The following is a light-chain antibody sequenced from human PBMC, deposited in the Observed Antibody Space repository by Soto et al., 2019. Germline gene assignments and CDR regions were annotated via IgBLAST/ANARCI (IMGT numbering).Light chain of an antibody. V-gene: IGLV2-11*01. J-gene: IGLJ1*01. CDR2: DVT. Sequence: QSALTQPRPVSGPPGQSVTISCPGTKSDLGDYNYVSCFQQHPGKTPKLMIYDVTRRPSWVADRFSGSQFGNTASLTISGLQAEDEADYYCCSYGGTYTYVFGTGTKVTV. CDR1: KSDLGDYNY. CDR3: CSYGGTYTYV.